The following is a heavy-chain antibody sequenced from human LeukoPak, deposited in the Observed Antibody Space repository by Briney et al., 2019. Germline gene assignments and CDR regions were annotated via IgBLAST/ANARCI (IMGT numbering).Heavy chain of an antibody. V-gene: IGHV4-59*01. J-gene: IGHJ6*03. D-gene: IGHD6-13*01. Sequence: KPSETLSLTCTVSGGSISSYYWSWIRQPPGKGLEWIGYIYYSGSINYNPSLKSRVTISVDTSKNQFSLKLSSVTAADTAVYYCARTTEAHSWRTRYYDYYMDVWGKGTTVTVSS. CDR3: ARTTEAHSWRTRYYDYYMDV. CDR2: IYYSGSI. CDR1: GGSISSYY.